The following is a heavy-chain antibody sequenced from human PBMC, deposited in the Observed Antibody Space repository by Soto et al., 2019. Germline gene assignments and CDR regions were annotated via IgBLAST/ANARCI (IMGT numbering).Heavy chain of an antibody. J-gene: IGHJ4*02. CDR1: GFTFSSYS. CDR3: ARGRGFWSGLYYFDY. V-gene: IGHV3-21*01. D-gene: IGHD3-3*01. Sequence: GGSLRLSCAASGFTFSSYSMNWVRQAPGKGLEWVSSISSSSSYIYYADSVKGRFTISRDNAKNSLYLQMNSLRAEDTAVYYCARGRGFWSGLYYFDYWGQGTLVTVSS. CDR2: ISSSSSYI.